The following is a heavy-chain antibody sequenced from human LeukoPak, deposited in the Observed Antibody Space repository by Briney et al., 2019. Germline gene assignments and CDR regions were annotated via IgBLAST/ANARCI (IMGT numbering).Heavy chain of an antibody. V-gene: IGHV1-18*01. D-gene: IGHD4-17*01. J-gene: IGHJ4*02. CDR1: GYTFTSYG. CDR3: ARDRPDYGDYNFDY. CDR2: IGAYNGNT. Sequence: GASVKVSCKASGYTFTSYGISWVRQAPGQGLEWMGWIGAYNGNTNYAQKLQGRVTMTTDTSTSTAYMELRSLRSDDTAVYYCARDRPDYGDYNFDYWGQGTLVTVSS.